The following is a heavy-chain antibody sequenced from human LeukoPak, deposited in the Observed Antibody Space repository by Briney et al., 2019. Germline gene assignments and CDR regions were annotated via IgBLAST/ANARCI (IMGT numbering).Heavy chain of an antibody. Sequence: GGSLRLSRAASGFTLSSYSMHWVRQAPGKGLEFVSAISKNGRSTYYANSVRGRFTISRDISKNTLYLQMGSLRPEDMAVYYCARVDSGSACASWGQGILVTVSS. D-gene: IGHD6-19*01. CDR1: GFTLSSYS. CDR2: ISKNGRST. V-gene: IGHV3-64*01. CDR3: ARVDSGSACAS. J-gene: IGHJ1*01.